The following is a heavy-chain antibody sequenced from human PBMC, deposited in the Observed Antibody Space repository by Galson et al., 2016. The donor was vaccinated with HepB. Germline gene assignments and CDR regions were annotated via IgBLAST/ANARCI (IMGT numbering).Heavy chain of an antibody. CDR1: GYSFISYG. Sequence: SVKVSCKASGYSFISYGISWVRQARGQGLEWMGWISTYNGNTNYEQKFKGRVTLTADISTSTAQMELRSLRSDDTAVYYCARGVGGVGDYSEGYYYHYYMDVWGTGTTVTVTS. J-gene: IGHJ6*03. D-gene: IGHD3-16*01. CDR3: ARGVGGVGDYSEGYYYHYYMDV. V-gene: IGHV1-18*01. CDR2: ISTYNGNT.